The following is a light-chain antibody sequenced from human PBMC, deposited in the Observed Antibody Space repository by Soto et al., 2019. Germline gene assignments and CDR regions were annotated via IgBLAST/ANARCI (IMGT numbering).Light chain of an antibody. CDR2: EVN. CDR3: SSPTNSNTVDV. CDR1: SSDPTSYNY. Sequence: QSVLTQPPSVSGSPGQSVTISCAGTSSDPTSYNYVSWYQQHPGQAPKLMIYEVNNRPSGVSNRFSGSNSGTTASLTISGVQAEEEADYYCSSPTNSNTVDVFGAGTKLTVL. V-gene: IGLV2-14*01. J-gene: IGLJ1*01.